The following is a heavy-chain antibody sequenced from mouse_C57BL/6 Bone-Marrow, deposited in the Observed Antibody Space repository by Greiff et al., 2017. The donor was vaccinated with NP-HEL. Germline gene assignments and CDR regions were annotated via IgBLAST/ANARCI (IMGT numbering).Heavy chain of an antibody. D-gene: IGHD2-2*01. V-gene: IGHV3-6*01. CDR2: ISYDGSN. J-gene: IGHJ2*01. CDR3: ASSTMVTTGYYFDY. CDR1: GYSITSGYY. Sequence: EVQVVESGPGLVKPSQSLSLTCSVTGYSITSGYYWNWIRQFPGNKLEWMGYISYDGSNNYNPSLKNRISITRDTSKNQFFLKLNSVTTEDTATYYCASSTMVTTGYYFDYWGQGTTLTVSS.